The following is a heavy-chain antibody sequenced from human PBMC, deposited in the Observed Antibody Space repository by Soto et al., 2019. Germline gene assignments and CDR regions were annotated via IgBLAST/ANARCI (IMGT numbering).Heavy chain of an antibody. D-gene: IGHD3-22*01. J-gene: IGHJ4*02. CDR1: GASISTYY. CDR3: ARSRGGYFDY. Sequence: ASEILSLTCTVSGASISTYYWSWIRQPPGKGLEWIGYIYYSGSTNYNPSLKSRVTISVDTSKNQFSLKLSSVTAADTAVYYCARSRGGYFDYWGQGTLVTVSS. V-gene: IGHV4-59*01. CDR2: IYYSGST.